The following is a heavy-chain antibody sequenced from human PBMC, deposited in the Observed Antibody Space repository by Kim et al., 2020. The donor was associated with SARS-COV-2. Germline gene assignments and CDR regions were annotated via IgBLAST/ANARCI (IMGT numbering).Heavy chain of an antibody. V-gene: IGHV1-24*01. D-gene: IGHD3-10*01. J-gene: IGHJ4*02. CDR3: ATDPRGLGVFYY. Sequence: YAQKFQGRVTMTEDTSTDTAYMELSSLRSEDTAVYYCATDPRGLGVFYYWGQGTLVTVSS.